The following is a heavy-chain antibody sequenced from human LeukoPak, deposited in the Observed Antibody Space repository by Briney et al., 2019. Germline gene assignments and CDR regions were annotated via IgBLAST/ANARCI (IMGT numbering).Heavy chain of an antibody. CDR3: ARVAITGTPDLDY. CDR2: INPNSGGT. CDR1: GYTFTGYY. D-gene: IGHD1-7*01. J-gene: IGHJ4*02. Sequence: AASVKVSCKASGYTFTGYYMHWVRQAPGQGLEWMGWINPNSGGTNYAQKFQGRVTMTRDTSISTAYMELSRLRSDDTAVYYCARVAITGTPDLDYWDQGTLVTVSS. V-gene: IGHV1-2*02.